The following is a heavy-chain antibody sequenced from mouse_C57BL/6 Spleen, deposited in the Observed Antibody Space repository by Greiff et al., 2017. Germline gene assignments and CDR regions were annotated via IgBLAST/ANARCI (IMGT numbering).Heavy chain of an antibody. CDR3: ARTWGDWYFDV. Sequence: EVNVVESGGGLVQPGGSLKLSCAASGFTFSDYGMAWVRQAPRKGPEWVAFISNLAYSIYYADTVTGRFTISRENAKNTLYLEMSSLRSEDTAMYYCARTWGDWYFDVWGTGTTVTVSS. CDR1: GFTFSDYG. V-gene: IGHV5-15*01. CDR2: ISNLAYSI. J-gene: IGHJ1*03.